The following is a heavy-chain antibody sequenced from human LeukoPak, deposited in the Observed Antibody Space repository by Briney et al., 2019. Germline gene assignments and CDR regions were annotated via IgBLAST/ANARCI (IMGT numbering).Heavy chain of an antibody. V-gene: IGHV4-4*07. J-gene: IGHJ6*02. CDR1: GGSISSYY. CDR3: AREGRGYSYAYYYYYGMDV. D-gene: IGHD5-18*01. Sequence: PSETLSLTCTVSGGSISSYYWSWLRQPAGKGLEWLGRIYTSGSTNYNPSLKSRVTMSVDTSKNQFSLKLSSVTAADTAVYYCAREGRGYSYAYYYYYGMDVWGQGTTVTVSS. CDR2: IYTSGST.